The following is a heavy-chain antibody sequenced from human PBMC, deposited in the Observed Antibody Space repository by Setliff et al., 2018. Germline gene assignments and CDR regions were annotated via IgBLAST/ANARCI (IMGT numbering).Heavy chain of an antibody. V-gene: IGHV4-61*09. CDR3: ARDYWGSLDY. J-gene: IGHJ4*02. Sequence: SETLSLTCTVSGDSISSGINYWSWIRQPAGKGLEWIGHIDPSGNTNYSPSLKSRVTISGDTSKNQFSLKLTSVTAADTAVYYCARDYWGSLDYWGQGILVTVSS. CDR1: GDSISSGINY. D-gene: IGHD7-27*01. CDR2: IDPSGNT.